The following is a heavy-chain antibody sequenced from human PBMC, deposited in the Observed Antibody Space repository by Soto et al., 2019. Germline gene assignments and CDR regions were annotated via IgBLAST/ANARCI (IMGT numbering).Heavy chain of an antibody. CDR3: ARSELRLLEWLLAINYYYGMDV. Sequence: ASVKVSCKASGYTFTGYYMHWVRQAPGQGLEWMGWINPNSGGTNYAQKFQGRVTMTRDTSISTAYMELSRLRSDDTAVYYCARSELRLLEWLLAINYYYGMDVWGQGTTVTVSS. V-gene: IGHV1-2*02. D-gene: IGHD3-3*01. CDR1: GYTFTGYY. J-gene: IGHJ6*02. CDR2: INPNSGGT.